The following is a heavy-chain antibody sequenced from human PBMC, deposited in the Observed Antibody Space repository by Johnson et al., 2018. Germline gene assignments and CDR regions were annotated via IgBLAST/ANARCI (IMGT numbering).Heavy chain of an antibody. CDR2: ISSRSTTI. Sequence: VQLVESGGHLVQXGGSLRLXCVGSGFNFTRYSMNWARQAPGKGLEWISYISSRSTTIDYTDSVKGRFTISRDNAKKSLYLQMNNLRDEDTAVYYCARGVLDVWGQGTTVTVSS. CDR1: GFNFTRYS. J-gene: IGHJ6*02. V-gene: IGHV3-48*02. D-gene: IGHD3-10*01. CDR3: ARGVLDV.